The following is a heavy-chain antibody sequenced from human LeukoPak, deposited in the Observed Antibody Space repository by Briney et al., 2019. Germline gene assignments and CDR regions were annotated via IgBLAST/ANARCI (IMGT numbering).Heavy chain of an antibody. CDR2: INPNSGGT. Sequence: ASVKVSCKATGYTFTGYYMHWVRQAPGQGLEWMGWINPNSGGTNYAPKFQGWVTMTRDTSISTAYMELSRLRSDDTAVYYCAREVAAAGTEYYFDYWGQGTLVTVSS. D-gene: IGHD6-13*01. V-gene: IGHV1-2*04. J-gene: IGHJ4*02. CDR1: GYTFTGYY. CDR3: AREVAAAGTEYYFDY.